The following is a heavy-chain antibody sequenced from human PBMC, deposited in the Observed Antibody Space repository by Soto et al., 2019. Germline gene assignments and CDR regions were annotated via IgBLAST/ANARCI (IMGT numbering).Heavy chain of an antibody. V-gene: IGHV1-69*06. CDR1: GGTFSSYA. CDR2: IIPIFGTA. J-gene: IGHJ6*02. Sequence: GASVKVSCKASGGTFSSYAISWVRKAPGQGLEWMGGIIPIFGTANYAQKFQGRVTITADKSTSTAYMELSSLRSEDTAVYYCASSVPLEWLLSYYYYGMDVWGQGTTVTVSS. D-gene: IGHD3-3*01. CDR3: ASSVPLEWLLSYYYYGMDV.